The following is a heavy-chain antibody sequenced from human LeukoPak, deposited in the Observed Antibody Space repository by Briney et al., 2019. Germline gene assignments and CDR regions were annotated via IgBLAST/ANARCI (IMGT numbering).Heavy chain of an antibody. Sequence: GRSLRLSCAASGFTFSSYAMHWVRQAPGKGLEWVAVISYDGSNKYYADSVKGRFTISRDNSKNTLYLQMNSLRAEDTAVYYCAKAKVGATRDDAFDIWGQGTMVTVSS. CDR2: ISYDGSNK. D-gene: IGHD1-26*01. CDR1: GFTFSSYA. J-gene: IGHJ3*02. V-gene: IGHV3-30-3*01. CDR3: AKAKVGATRDDAFDI.